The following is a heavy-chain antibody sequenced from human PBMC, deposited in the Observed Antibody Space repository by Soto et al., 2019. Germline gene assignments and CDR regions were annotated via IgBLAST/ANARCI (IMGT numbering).Heavy chain of an antibody. CDR3: AKEPYSGSYPFDY. CDR1: GFTFSSYG. CDR2: ISYDGSNK. V-gene: IGHV3-30*18. J-gene: IGHJ4*02. D-gene: IGHD1-26*01. Sequence: QVQLVESGGGVVQPGRSLRLSCAASGFTFSSYGMHWVRQAPGKGLEWVAVISYDGSNKYYADSVKGRFTISRDNSKNTLYLQMNSLRVEDTAVYYCAKEPYSGSYPFDYWGQGTLVTVSS.